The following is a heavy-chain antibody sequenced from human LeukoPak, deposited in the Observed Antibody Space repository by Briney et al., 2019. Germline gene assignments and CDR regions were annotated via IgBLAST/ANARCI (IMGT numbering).Heavy chain of an antibody. CDR3: ARRSGRDYVWGSYRYTKAFDI. Sequence: GSLRLSCAASGFTFSSYGMSWIRQPPGKGLEWIGEINHSGSTNYNPSLKSRVTISVDTSKNQFSLKLSSVTAADTAVYYCARRSGRDYVWGSYRYTKAFDIWGQGTMVTVSS. J-gene: IGHJ3*02. V-gene: IGHV4-34*01. CDR2: INHSGST. D-gene: IGHD3-16*02. CDR1: GFTFSSYG.